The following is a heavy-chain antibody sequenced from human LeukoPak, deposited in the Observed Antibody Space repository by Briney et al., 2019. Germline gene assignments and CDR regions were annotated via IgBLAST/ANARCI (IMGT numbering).Heavy chain of an antibody. CDR3: ARVLVQGWPLDY. Sequence: ASVKVSCKASGGTFSSYAISWVRQAPGQGLEWMGRIIPILGIANYAQKFQGRVTITADKSTSTAYMELSSLRSEDTAVYYCARVLVQGWPLDYWGQGTLVTVSS. D-gene: IGHD2-15*01. J-gene: IGHJ4*02. V-gene: IGHV1-69*04. CDR1: GGTFSSYA. CDR2: IIPILGIA.